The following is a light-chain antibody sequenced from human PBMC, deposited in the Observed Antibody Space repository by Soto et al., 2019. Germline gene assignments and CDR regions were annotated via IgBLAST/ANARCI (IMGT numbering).Light chain of an antibody. CDR3: KSYADSNTYV. CDR2: HVT. Sequence: QSALTQPASVSGSPGQSITISCTGTSSDIGHYDYVSWYQQHPGKAPKLMIYHVTYRPSGVPDRFSGSKSGNTASLTVSGLQAADEADYFCKSYADSNTYVFGSGTKLTVL. J-gene: IGLJ1*01. V-gene: IGLV2-14*03. CDR1: SSDIGHYDY.